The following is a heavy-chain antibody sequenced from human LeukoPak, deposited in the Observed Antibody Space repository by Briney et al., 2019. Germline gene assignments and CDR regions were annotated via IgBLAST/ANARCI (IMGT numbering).Heavy chain of an antibody. D-gene: IGHD1-20*01. J-gene: IGHJ6*03. Sequence: GGSLRLSCAASGFTFDDYAMHWVRQAPGKGLEWVSLISWDGGSTYYEDSVKGRFTISRDNSKNSLYLQMNSLRAEDTALYYCAKGATYNWKYYYYYYMDVWGKGTTVTVSS. V-gene: IGHV3-43D*03. CDR2: ISWDGGST. CDR3: AKGATYNWKYYYYYYMDV. CDR1: GFTFDDYA.